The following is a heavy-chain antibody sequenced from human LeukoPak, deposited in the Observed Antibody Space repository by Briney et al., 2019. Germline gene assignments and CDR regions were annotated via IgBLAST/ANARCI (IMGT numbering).Heavy chain of an antibody. CDR2: INSKTGGT. D-gene: IGHD3-10*01. Sequence: GASVKVSCKSSGYTFSGYYVHWVRQAPGQGLEWMGWINSKTGGTNYVQKFQGRVTMTRDTSISTAYMELSRLRSDDTAVYYCARAPPTEWFGELLSGDYFDYWGQGTLVTVSS. J-gene: IGHJ4*02. V-gene: IGHV1-2*02. CDR3: ARAPPTEWFGELLSGDYFDY. CDR1: GYTFSGYY.